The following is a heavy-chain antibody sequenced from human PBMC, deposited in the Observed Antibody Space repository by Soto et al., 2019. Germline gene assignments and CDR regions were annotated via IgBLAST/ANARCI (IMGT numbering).Heavy chain of an antibody. CDR3: ARQRQGFSYSSGHLFDP. D-gene: IGHD3-22*01. J-gene: IGHJ5*02. CDR1: GGSISTFY. CDR2: IYYSGST. Sequence: PSETLSLTCTVSGGSISTFYWSWIRQPPGKLLELIVYIYYSGSTNYNPSLKSRVTISLGTSINLFSLKLSSVTAADTAVYYCARQRQGFSYSSGHLFDPWGQGTLVTVSS. V-gene: IGHV4-59*08.